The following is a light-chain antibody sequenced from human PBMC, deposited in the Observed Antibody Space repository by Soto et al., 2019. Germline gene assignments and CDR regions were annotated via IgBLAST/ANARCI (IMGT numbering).Light chain of an antibody. Sequence: DIVMTQSPDSLAVSLGERATINCKSSQSVLYSSNKKNYLAWYQQKLGQPPKLLIYWASTRESGVPDRFIGSGSETDFTLTISSLQAEDVAVYYCQQYYSTPDTFGQGTKLEIK. CDR2: WAS. CDR1: QSVLYSSNKKNY. V-gene: IGKV4-1*01. J-gene: IGKJ2*01. CDR3: QQYYSTPDT.